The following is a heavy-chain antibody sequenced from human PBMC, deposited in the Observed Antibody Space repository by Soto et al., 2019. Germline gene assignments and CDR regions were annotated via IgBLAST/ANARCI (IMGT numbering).Heavy chain of an antibody. D-gene: IGHD5-12*01. CDR3: ASHHRGRERRDGYDHRYSWFDP. J-gene: IGHJ5*02. CDR2: IIPIFGTA. CDR1: GGTFSSYA. V-gene: IGHV1-69*12. Sequence: QVQLVQSGAEVKKPGSSVKVSCKASGGTFSSYAISWVRQAPGQGLEWMGGIIPIFGTANYAQKFQGRVKITADQSTITPYMELSSLRHEDTAVYYCASHHRGRERRDGYDHRYSWFDPWGQGTLVTVSS.